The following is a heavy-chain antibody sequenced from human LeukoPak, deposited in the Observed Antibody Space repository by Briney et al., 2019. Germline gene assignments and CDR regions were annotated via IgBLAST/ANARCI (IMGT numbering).Heavy chain of an antibody. J-gene: IGHJ6*02. V-gene: IGHV3-33*06. CDR1: GFTFSSYG. CDR2: IWYDGSNK. D-gene: IGHD6-13*01. Sequence: PGGSLRLSCAASGFTFSSYGMHWVRQAPGKGLEWVAVIWYDGSNKYYADSVKGRFTISRDNSKNTLYLQMNSLRAEDTAVYYCAKTCIAAAGGALDYYYYYGMDVWGQGTTVTVSS. CDR3: AKTCIAAAGGALDYYYYYGMDV.